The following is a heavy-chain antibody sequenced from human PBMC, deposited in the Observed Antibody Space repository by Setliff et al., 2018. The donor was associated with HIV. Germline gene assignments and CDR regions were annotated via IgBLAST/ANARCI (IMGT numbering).Heavy chain of an antibody. CDR2: FYYSGST. Sequence: LTCSVSGGPISSYYWSWIRKPPGKGLEWIGCFYYSGSTNSNPSHKSRVTIFVDTSKNQFSLELSSVTAADTAVYYCASVCNYHDSSGYHYSFYYLDVWGKGTTVTVSS. V-gene: IGHV4-59*08. J-gene: IGHJ6*03. CDR1: GGPISSYY. D-gene: IGHD3-22*01. CDR3: ASVCNYHDSSGYHYSFYYLDV.